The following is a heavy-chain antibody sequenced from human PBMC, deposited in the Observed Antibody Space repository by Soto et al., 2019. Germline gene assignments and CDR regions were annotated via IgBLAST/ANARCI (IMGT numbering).Heavy chain of an antibody. CDR2: IDNAGTDL. Sequence: EVQLVESGGGLVQPGGSLRLSCAASGFTLSGRSMHWVRQAPGKGLVWVSGIDNAGTDLTYADSVKGRFTSSRDNANNMLYLQVNSRRGEDTAVYYCASGWFGPDVWGKGTTVTVSS. CDR3: ASGWFGPDV. CDR1: GFTLSGRS. J-gene: IGHJ6*04. D-gene: IGHD3-10*01. V-gene: IGHV3-74*01.